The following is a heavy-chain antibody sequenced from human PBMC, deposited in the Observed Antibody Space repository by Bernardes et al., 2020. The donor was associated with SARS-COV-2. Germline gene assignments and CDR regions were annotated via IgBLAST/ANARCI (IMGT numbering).Heavy chain of an antibody. CDR3: ARDESAFDI. CDR1: GFTFSSYW. Sequence: GGSLRLSCEASGFTFSSYWMSWVRQAPGKGLEWVANIKQDGSEKDYVDSVKGRFTISRDNAKNSMYLQMNSLRVEDTAVYYCARDESAFDIWGQGTMVTVSS. CDR2: IKQDGSEK. J-gene: IGHJ3*02. V-gene: IGHV3-7*03.